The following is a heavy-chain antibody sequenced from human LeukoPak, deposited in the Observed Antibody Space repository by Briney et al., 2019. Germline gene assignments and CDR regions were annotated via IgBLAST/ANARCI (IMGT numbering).Heavy chain of an antibody. Sequence: SQTLSLTCAISGDSVSSNSAAWNWIRQSPSRGLEWLGWTYYRSKWYNDYAVSVKSRITINPDTSKNQFSLQLNSVTPEDTAVYYCARDRGRQQLEYYYYYGMDVWGQGTTVTVSS. J-gene: IGHJ6*02. D-gene: IGHD6-13*01. CDR2: TYYRSKWYN. CDR3: ARDRGRQQLEYYYYYGMDV. CDR1: GDSVSSNSAA. V-gene: IGHV6-1*01.